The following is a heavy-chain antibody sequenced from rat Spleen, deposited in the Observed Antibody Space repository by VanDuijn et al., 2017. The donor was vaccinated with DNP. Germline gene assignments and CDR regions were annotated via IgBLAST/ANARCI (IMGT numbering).Heavy chain of an antibody. Sequence: EVQLVESGGGLVQPGRSLKLSCAASGFTFSDYYMAWVRQAPTKGLEWVAYLTYDGGNTYYRDSVKGRFTISRDNAKSTLYLQMNSLRSEDMATYYCARPIYNNHGGFAYWGQGTLVTVSS. J-gene: IGHJ3*01. CDR3: ARPIYNNHGGFAY. CDR1: GFTFSDYY. CDR2: LTYDGGNT. V-gene: IGHV5-22*01. D-gene: IGHD1-10*01.